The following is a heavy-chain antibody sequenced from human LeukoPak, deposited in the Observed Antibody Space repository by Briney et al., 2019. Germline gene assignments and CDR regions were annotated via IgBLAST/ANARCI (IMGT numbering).Heavy chain of an antibody. Sequence: GGSLRLSCAASGFTVSSNYMSWVRQAPGKGLEWVSVIYSGGSTYYADSVKGLFTISRDNSKNTLYLQMNSLRAEDTAVYYCAREEQLVYYGMDVWGQGTTVTVSS. V-gene: IGHV3-53*01. D-gene: IGHD6-13*01. J-gene: IGHJ6*02. CDR3: AREEQLVYYGMDV. CDR2: IYSGGST. CDR1: GFTVSSNY.